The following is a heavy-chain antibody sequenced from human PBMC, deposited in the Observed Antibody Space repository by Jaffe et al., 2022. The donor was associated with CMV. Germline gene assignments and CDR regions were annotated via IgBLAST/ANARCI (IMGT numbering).Heavy chain of an antibody. CDR1: GFTFSGYW. CDR3: SRDLTYHPGGEIYHDAFDV. D-gene: IGHD2-21*01. J-gene: IGHJ3*01. CDR2: IREDGNIK. V-gene: IGHV3-7*03. Sequence: EVQLVESGGDLVQPGGSLRLSCAASGFTFSGYWMNWVRQAPGKGLEWVANIREDGNIKYYMDSLKGRFTISRDNDKNSLYLQMNSLRVEDTAVYYCSRDLTYHPGGEIYHDAFDVWGQGTMVTVSS.